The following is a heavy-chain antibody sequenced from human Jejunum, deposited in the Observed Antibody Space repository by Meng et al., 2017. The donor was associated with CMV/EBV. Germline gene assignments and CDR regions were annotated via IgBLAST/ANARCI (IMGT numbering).Heavy chain of an antibody. J-gene: IGHJ4*02. CDR2: INCGTGGT. Sequence: SVKVSCKASGYTFTDYYLQWVRQAPGQGPEWMGRINCGTGGTNYAQNFQGRVTMTRDTSVSTAHMELTMLISDDTAVYYCLRLGDDYWGQGTLVTVSS. V-gene: IGHV1-2*06. CDR3: LRLGDDY. CDR1: GYTFTDYY. D-gene: IGHD3-16*01.